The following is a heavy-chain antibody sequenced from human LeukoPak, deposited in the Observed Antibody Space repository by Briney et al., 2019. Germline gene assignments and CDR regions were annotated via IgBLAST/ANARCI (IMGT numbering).Heavy chain of an antibody. J-gene: IGHJ6*02. D-gene: IGHD3-16*01. V-gene: IGHV3-74*01. CDR2: INSDGSST. CDR3: VKLGATSSFEYYYGVDF. Sequence: GGSLRLSCAASGFTFSSYWMHWVRQAPGKGLVWVSRINSDGSSTSYADSVKGRFTISRDNSKNTLWLQMTSPRPEDTAVYYCVKLGATSSFEYYYGVDFWGQGTTVTVSS. CDR1: GFTFSSYW.